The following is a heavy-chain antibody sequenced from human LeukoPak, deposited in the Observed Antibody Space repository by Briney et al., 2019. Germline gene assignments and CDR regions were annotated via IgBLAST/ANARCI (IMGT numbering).Heavy chain of an antibody. CDR3: ARLYSYGPRYFDY. Sequence: SQTLSLTCAVSGGSISSGGYYWSWLRQPPGRGVEWIGYIYHSGSTYYNPSLKSRVTISVDRSNYQFSLKLSSVTAADTAVYYCARLYSYGPRYFDYWGQGTLVTVSS. CDR2: IYHSGST. CDR1: GGSISSGGYY. J-gene: IGHJ4*02. V-gene: IGHV4-30-2*01. D-gene: IGHD5-18*01.